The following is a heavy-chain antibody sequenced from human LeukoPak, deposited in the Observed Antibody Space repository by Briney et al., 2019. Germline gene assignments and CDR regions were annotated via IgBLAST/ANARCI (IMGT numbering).Heavy chain of an antibody. V-gene: IGHV3-23*01. CDR2: ISGSGGST. J-gene: IGHJ5*02. CDR1: GFTFSSYA. D-gene: IGHD2-15*01. Sequence: GGSLRLSCAASGFTFSSYAMSWVRQAPGKGLEWVSAISGSGGSTYYADSVKGRFTISRDNSKNTLYLQMNSLRAEDTAVYYCAVGPDIVVVVAATENWFDPWGQGTLVTVSS. CDR3: AVGPDIVVVVAATENWFDP.